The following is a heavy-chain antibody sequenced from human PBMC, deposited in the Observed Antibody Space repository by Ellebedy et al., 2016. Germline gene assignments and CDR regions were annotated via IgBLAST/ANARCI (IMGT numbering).Heavy chain of an antibody. CDR3: ARGDVLGSSLDY. CDR1: GGSISSYY. V-gene: IGHV4-59*01. Sequence: SETLSLTCTVSGGSISSYYWSWIRQPPGKGLEWIGYIYYSGRTNYNPPLKSRFTISVDTSKNQFSLKLSSATAADTAVYYCARGDVLGSSLDYWGQGTLVTVSS. J-gene: IGHJ4*02. CDR2: IYYSGRT. D-gene: IGHD3-16*01.